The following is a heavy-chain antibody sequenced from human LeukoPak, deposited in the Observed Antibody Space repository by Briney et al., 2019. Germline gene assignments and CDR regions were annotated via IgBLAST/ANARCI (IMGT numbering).Heavy chain of an antibody. CDR1: GGSISSYY. CDR3: ARASYYYGSGSYWFDP. D-gene: IGHD3-10*01. CDR2: IYYGGST. V-gene: IGHV4-59*08. Sequence: SETLSLTCTVSGGSISSYYWSWIRQPPGKGLEWIGYIYYGGSTNYNPSLKSRVTISVDTSKNQFSLKLSSVTAADTAVYYCARASYYYGSGSYWFDPWGQGTLVTVSS. J-gene: IGHJ5*02.